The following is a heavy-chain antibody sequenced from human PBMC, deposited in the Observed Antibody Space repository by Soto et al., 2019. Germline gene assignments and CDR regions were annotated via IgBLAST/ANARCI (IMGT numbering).Heavy chain of an antibody. V-gene: IGHV3-74*01. CDR3: VRTDWLDP. CDR2: IRFDGSIT. J-gene: IGHJ5*02. CDR1: GFTVSGSW. Sequence: PRGSLRLSCIASGFTVSGSWMHWVRQAPGKGLVWVSRIRFDGSITGYADFVKGRFTISRDTAKNTVYLQMNSLTAEDTAVYYCVRTDWLDPWGQGTLVTVSS.